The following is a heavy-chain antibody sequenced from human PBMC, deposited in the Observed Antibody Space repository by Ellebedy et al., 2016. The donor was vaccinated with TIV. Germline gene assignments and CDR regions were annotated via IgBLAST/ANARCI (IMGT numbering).Heavy chain of an antibody. CDR2: IKQDGSAK. CDR1: GFTFSSYW. CDR3: ARRYMDV. Sequence: GESLKISXAASGFTFSSYWMQWVRQAPGKGLEWVANIKQDGSAKYYVDSVKGRFTISRDNAKNSVYLQMNNLRAEDTAVYYYARRYMDVWGRGTTVTVSS. V-gene: IGHV3-7*01. J-gene: IGHJ6*03.